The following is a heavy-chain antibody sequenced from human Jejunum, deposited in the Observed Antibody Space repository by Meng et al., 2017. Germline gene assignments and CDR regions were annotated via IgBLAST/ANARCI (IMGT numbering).Heavy chain of an antibody. CDR2: ITGGGEST. CDR3: AKHLAGSRALDI. D-gene: IGHD2-2*01. Sequence: GGPLRLSCAASGFTFSSCALTWVRQAPGKGLEWVSTITGGGESTYYADSVKGRFTIPRDNSKDTLYLQMNSLRAEDTAVYYCAKHLAGSRALDIWGQGTMVTVSS. J-gene: IGHJ3*02. V-gene: IGHV3-23*01. CDR1: GFTFSSCA.